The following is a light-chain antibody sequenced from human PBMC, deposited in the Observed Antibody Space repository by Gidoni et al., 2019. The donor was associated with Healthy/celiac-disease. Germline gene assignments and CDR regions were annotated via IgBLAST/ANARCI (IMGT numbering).Light chain of an antibody. J-gene: IGLJ1*01. CDR1: SSDVGGYNY. CDR3: SSYTSSSTLV. CDR2: EVS. V-gene: IGLV2-14*01. Sequence: QSALTQTASVSGSPGQSITISCTGTSSDVGGYNYVSWYQQHPGKAPKLMIYEVSNRPSGVSNRFSGSKSGNTASLTISGLQAEDEADYYCSSYTSSSTLVFVTGTKVTVL.